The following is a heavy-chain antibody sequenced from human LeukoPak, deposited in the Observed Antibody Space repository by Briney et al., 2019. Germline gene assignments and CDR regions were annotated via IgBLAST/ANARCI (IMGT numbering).Heavy chain of an antibody. D-gene: IGHD6-13*01. V-gene: IGHV1-18*01. Sequence: ASVKVFCKASGNTFSSYGISWVRQAPGQGLEWMGWISAYNGKTKYAQKLQGRVTMTTETSTSTAYMELRSLRSDDTAVYYCARARQQLVWANWFDPWGQGTLVTVSS. J-gene: IGHJ5*02. CDR2: ISAYNGKT. CDR1: GNTFSSYG. CDR3: ARARQQLVWANWFDP.